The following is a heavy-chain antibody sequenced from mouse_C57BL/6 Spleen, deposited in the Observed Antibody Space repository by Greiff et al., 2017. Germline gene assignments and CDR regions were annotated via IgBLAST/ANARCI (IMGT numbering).Heavy chain of an antibody. J-gene: IGHJ4*01. CDR3: AMGVLGMDY. Sequence: VQLQQPGAELVKPGASVKVSCKASGYTFTSYWMNWVKQRPGQGLEWIGRIHRTDSNTNYNQKFKGKATLTVDKSASTAYLQLSSLTSEDAAVYFCAMGVLGMDYWGQGTSVTVSS. V-gene: IGHV1-74*01. D-gene: IGHD2-10*02. CDR2: IHRTDSNT. CDR1: GYTFTSYW.